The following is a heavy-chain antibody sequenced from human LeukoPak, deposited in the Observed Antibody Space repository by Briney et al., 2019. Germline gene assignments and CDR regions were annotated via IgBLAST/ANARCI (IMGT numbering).Heavy chain of an antibody. V-gene: IGHV1-18*01. CDR2: ISAYNGNT. CDR1: GYTFTSYG. D-gene: IGHD3-22*01. Sequence: ASVKVSCKASGYTFTSYGISWVRQAHGQGLEWMRWISAYNGNTNYAQKLQGRVTMTTDTSTSTAYMELRSLRSDDTAVYYCASARLIDYYHSSGYTDYWGQGTLVTVSS. J-gene: IGHJ4*02. CDR3: ASARLIDYYHSSGYTDY.